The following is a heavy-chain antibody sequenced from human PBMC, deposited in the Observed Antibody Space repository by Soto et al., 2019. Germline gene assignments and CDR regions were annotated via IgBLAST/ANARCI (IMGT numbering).Heavy chain of an antibody. J-gene: IGHJ4*02. D-gene: IGHD5-18*01. Sequence: EVQLVASGGGLVQPGGSLRLSCVASGFTFSRYSLNWVRQAPGKGLAWVSYISSSSTPISYADSVKGRFTMSRASAKNSLYLQMDSLRAGDTATYDWVRDGYPRRSDHFDYWGQGTLVTVSS. CDR1: GFTFSRYS. CDR2: ISSSSTPI. V-gene: IGHV3-48*01. CDR3: VRDGYPRRSDHFDY.